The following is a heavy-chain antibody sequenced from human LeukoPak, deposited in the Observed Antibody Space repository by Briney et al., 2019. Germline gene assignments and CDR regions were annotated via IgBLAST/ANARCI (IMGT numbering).Heavy chain of an antibody. CDR1: GGSISSSSYY. CDR2: IYYSGST. D-gene: IGHD3-9*01. CDR3: ARAYYDILSGYYPGAFDL. V-gene: IGHV4-39*07. Sequence: SETLSLTCTVSGGSISSSSYYWGRIRQPPGKGLEWIGSIYYSGSTYYNPSLKSRVTISVDTSKNQFSLKLSSVTAADTAVYSCARAYYDILSGYYPGAFDLWGQGTMVTVSS. J-gene: IGHJ3*01.